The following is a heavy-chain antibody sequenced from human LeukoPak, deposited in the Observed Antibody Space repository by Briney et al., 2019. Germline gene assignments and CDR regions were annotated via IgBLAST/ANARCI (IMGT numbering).Heavy chain of an antibody. CDR3: ARDPGGTYFDY. CDR2: IYYSGST. CDR1: GGSISSYY. J-gene: IGHJ4*02. V-gene: IGHV4-59*01. D-gene: IGHD1-1*01. Sequence: SETLSLTCTVSGGSISSYYWSWIRQPPGKGLEGIGYIYYSGSTNYNPSLKSRVTISVDTSKDQFSLKLSSVTAADTAVYYCARDPGGTYFDYWGQGTLVSVSS.